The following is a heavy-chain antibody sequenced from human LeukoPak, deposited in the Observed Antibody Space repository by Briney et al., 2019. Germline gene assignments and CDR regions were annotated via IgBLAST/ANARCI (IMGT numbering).Heavy chain of an antibody. J-gene: IGHJ4*02. CDR2: MNPNSGNT. V-gene: IGHV1-8*01. D-gene: IGHD5-12*01. CDR3: AIRTHVDIVATLGERVKKGLDY. Sequence: ASVKVSCKASGYTFTSYDINWLRQAPGQGLEWMGWMNPNSGNTGYAQKFQGRVTMTRNTSMSTAYMELSSLRSEDTAVYYCAIRTHVDIVATLGERVKKGLDYWGQGTLVTVSS. CDR1: GYTFTSYD.